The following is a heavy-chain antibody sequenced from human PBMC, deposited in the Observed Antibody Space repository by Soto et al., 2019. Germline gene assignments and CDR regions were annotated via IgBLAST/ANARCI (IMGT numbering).Heavy chain of an antibody. CDR3: TTEPAYHGASSYYSPFDH. D-gene: IGHD3-22*01. Sequence: EVQLVESGGGLVNPGGSLRLSCAATGITFTNAWMNWVRQVPGKGLEWVGRIISKVDGGTTDYAAPVKGRFTISRDDSKDTVYLQMNRLKTDDTGVYFCTTEPAYHGASSYYSPFDHWGQGTQVTVSS. J-gene: IGHJ4*02. CDR2: IISKVDGGTT. V-gene: IGHV3-15*01. CDR1: GITFTNAW.